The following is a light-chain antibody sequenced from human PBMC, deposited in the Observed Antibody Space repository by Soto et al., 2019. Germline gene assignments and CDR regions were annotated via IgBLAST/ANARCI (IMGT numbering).Light chain of an antibody. J-gene: IGLJ1*01. V-gene: IGLV2-14*01. CDR3: SSYTSSGTLV. CDR2: EVS. CDR1: SNDVGGYKF. Sequence: QSVLTQPASVSGSPGQSITISCTGTSNDVGGYKFASWYQQHPGKAPKLMIYEVSNRPSGVSNRFSGSKSGYMASLTISGLQAEDEADYYCSSYTSSGTLVFGAGTKVTVL.